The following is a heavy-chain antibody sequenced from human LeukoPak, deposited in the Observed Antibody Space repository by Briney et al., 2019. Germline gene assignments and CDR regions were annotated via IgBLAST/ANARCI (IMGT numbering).Heavy chain of an antibody. J-gene: IGHJ4*02. D-gene: IGHD5-12*01. CDR2: IWYDGSNK. CDR3: AKVATTYYFDY. V-gene: IGHV3-33*06. CDR1: GFTFSSYG. Sequence: PGGSLTLSCAASGFTFSSYGMHWLRQAPGKGLEGVAVIWYDGSNKYYADSVKGRFTISRDNSKHTLYLQMNSLRAEETAVYYCAKVATTYYFDYWGQGTLVTVSS.